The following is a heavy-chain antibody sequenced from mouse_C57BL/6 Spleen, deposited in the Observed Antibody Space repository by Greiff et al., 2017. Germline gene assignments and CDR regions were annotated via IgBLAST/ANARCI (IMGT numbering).Heavy chain of an antibody. CDR2: ITPSNGGT. Sequence: QVQLQQPGTELVKPGASVKLSCKASGYTFTSSWMPWVQQRPGQGLEWIGNITPSNGGTNYTEKFKSKATQTVDKSSSTSYMQLSSLTSEDSAVYDCARGSSGYVKFAYWGQGTLVTGSA. CDR1: GYTFTSSW. CDR3: ARGSSGYVKFAY. D-gene: IGHD3-2*02. V-gene: IGHV1-53*01. J-gene: IGHJ3*01.